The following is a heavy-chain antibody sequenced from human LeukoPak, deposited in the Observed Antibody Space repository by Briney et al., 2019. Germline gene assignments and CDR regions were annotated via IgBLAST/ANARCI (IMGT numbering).Heavy chain of an antibody. CDR3: ASGSGSHFDY. J-gene: IGHJ4*02. CDR1: GYTFTSYY. D-gene: IGHD3-3*01. Sequence: ASVKVSCKASGYTFTSYYMHWVRQAPGQGLEWMGIINPSGGSTSYAQKFQGRVTMTRDTSTSTAYMELRSLRSDDTAVYYCASGSGSHFDYWGQGTLVTVSS. CDR2: INPSGGST. V-gene: IGHV1-46*01.